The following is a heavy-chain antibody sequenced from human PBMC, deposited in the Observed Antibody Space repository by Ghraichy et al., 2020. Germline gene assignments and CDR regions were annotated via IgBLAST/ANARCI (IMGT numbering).Heavy chain of an antibody. CDR1: GFTFSSYA. CDR2: ISGSGGST. D-gene: IGHD2-21*02. Sequence: GGSLRLSCAASGFTFSSYAMSWVRQAPGKGLEWVSAISGSGGSTYYADSVKGRFTISRDNSKNTLYLQMNSLRAEDTAVYYCAKEGYCGGDCYWETYYYYYGMDVWGQGTTVTVSS. V-gene: IGHV3-23*01. J-gene: IGHJ6*02. CDR3: AKEGYCGGDCYWETYYYYYGMDV.